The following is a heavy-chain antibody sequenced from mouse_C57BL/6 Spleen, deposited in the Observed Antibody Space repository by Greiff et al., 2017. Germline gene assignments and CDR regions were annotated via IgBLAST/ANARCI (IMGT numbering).Heavy chain of an antibody. CDR3: ARDYYGSCYGFAY. V-gene: IGHV1-55*01. D-gene: IGHD1-1*01. CDR1: GYTFTSYW. CDR2: IYPGSGST. J-gene: IGHJ3*01. Sequence: QVQLQQPGAELVKPGASVKMSCKASGYTFTSYWITWVKQRPGQGLEWIGDIYPGSGSTNYNEKFKSKATLTVDTSSSTAYMQLSSLTSEDSAVYYGARDYYGSCYGFAYWGQGTLVTVSA.